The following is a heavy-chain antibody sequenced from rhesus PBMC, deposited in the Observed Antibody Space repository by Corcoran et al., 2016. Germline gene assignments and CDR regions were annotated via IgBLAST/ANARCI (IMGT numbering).Heavy chain of an antibody. CDR1: GGSFRSSW. CDR2: INGYSGST. Sequence: QLQLQESGPGLVKPSETLSLTCAVSGGSFRSSWWNWLRQPPGKGMEWMGEINGYSGSTNYNPSRKSRVTSSMDVSKNQFSRRLTSVTAADTAVYYCTSPVRYRFDVWGPGVLVSVSS. J-gene: IGHJ5-1*01. V-gene: IGHV4-80*01. D-gene: IGHD3-9*01. CDR3: TSPVRYRFDV.